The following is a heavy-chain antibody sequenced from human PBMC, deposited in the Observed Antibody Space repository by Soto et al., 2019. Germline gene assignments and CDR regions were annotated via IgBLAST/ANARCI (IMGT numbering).Heavy chain of an antibody. J-gene: IGHJ5*02. Sequence: ASVKVSCKASGHTFTGYYIHWVRQAPGQGLEWMGWINPNSGGTNYAQKFQGWVTMTRDTSISTAYMELSRLRSDDTAVYYCARGSCGGDCPYAGWFDPWGQGTLVTAPQ. CDR3: ARGSCGGDCPYAGWFDP. D-gene: IGHD2-21*01. CDR1: GHTFTGYY. V-gene: IGHV1-2*04. CDR2: INPNSGGT.